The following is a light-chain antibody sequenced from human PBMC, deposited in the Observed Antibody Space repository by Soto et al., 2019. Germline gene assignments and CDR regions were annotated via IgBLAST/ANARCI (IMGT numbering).Light chain of an antibody. Sequence: QSVLTQPPSVSEAPGQRVTISCTGRSFNIGAGYDVHWYRQLPGTAPRLLMYGVDNRPSGVPDRFSGSKSGTSASLAITGLQAEDEADYYCQSYDTSLRGWVFGGGTKLTVL. CDR3: QSYDTSLRGWV. CDR2: GVD. J-gene: IGLJ3*02. CDR1: SFNIGAGYD. V-gene: IGLV1-40*01.